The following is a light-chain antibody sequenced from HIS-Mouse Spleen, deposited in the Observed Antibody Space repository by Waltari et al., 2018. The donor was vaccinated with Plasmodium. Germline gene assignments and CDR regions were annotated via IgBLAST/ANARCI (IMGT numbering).Light chain of an antibody. CDR2: DAS. Sequence: DIQITQSPSSLSPSVGDRVTITCQSSHDISNYLNCYQQKPGKAPKLLNDDASNLETGVSSRFSGSGSGTDFTSTISSLQAEDIAKYYCQQYDNLYTFGQGTKLEIK. CDR3: QQYDNLYT. CDR1: HDISNY. V-gene: IGKV1-33*01. J-gene: IGKJ2*01.